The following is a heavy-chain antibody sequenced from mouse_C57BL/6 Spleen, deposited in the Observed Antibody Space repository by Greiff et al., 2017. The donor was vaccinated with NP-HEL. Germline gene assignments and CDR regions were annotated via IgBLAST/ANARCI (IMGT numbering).Heavy chain of an antibody. Sequence: VQLQQSGPELVKPGASVKIPCKASGYTFTDYNMDWVKQSHGKSLEWIGDINPNNGGTIYNQKFKGKATLTVDKSSSTAYMELRSLTSEDTAVYYCARWGYGSSYWYFDVWGTGTRSPSPQ. V-gene: IGHV1-18*01. CDR3: ARWGYGSSYWYFDV. D-gene: IGHD1-1*01. J-gene: IGHJ1*03. CDR1: GYTFTDYN. CDR2: INPNNGGT.